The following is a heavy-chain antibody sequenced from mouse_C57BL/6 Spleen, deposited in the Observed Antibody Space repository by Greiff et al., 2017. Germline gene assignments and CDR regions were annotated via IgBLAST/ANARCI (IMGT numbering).Heavy chain of an antibody. CDR3: ARSLYSNYSYWYFDV. J-gene: IGHJ1*03. V-gene: IGHV1-50*01. Sequence: VQLQQPGAELVKPGASVKLSCKASGYTFTSYWMQWVKQRPGQGLEWIGEIDPSDSYTNSNQKFKGKATLTVDTSSSTAYMQLSSLTSKDSAFEYYARSLYSNYSYWYFDVWGTGTTVTVSS. D-gene: IGHD2-5*01. CDR1: GYTFTSYW. CDR2: IDPSDSYT.